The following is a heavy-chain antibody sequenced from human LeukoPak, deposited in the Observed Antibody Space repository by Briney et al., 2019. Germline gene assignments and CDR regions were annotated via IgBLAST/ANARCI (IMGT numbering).Heavy chain of an antibody. CDR3: ARAMASAGQYYFDF. CDR1: GGSISSSSYY. J-gene: IGHJ4*02. V-gene: IGHV4-39*01. D-gene: IGHD6-13*01. Sequence: KPSETLSLTCTVSGGSISSSSYYWGWIRQPPGKGLEWIGSIYYSGSTYYNPSLNSRVTISVDTSKNQFSLKLSSVTAADTALYYCARAMASAGQYYFDFWGQGTLVTVSS. CDR2: IYYSGST.